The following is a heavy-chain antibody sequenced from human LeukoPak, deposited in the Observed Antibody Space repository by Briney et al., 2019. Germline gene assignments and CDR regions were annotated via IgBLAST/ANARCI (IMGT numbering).Heavy chain of an antibody. V-gene: IGHV1-18*01. CDR3: ARAITIFGGVYYYVMDV. CDR1: GYTFTSYG. Sequence: GASVNVSCKASGYTFTSYGISWVRQAPGQGLEWMGWISAYSGNTNYAQKLQGRVAMITDTSTSTAYVELRSLRSDDTAIYYCARAITIFGGVYYYVMDVWGQGTTVTVSS. D-gene: IGHD3-3*01. CDR2: ISAYSGNT. J-gene: IGHJ6*02.